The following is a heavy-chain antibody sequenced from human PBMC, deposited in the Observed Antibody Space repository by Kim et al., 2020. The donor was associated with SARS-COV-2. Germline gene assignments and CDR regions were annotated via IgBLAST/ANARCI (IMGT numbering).Heavy chain of an antibody. CDR2: GT. Sequence: GTNYAQKFQGRVTMTRDTSISTAYMELSRLRSDDTAVYYCARDLGGSSDYWGQGTLVTVSS. J-gene: IGHJ4*02. D-gene: IGHD1-26*01. CDR3: ARDLGGSSDY. V-gene: IGHV1-2*02.